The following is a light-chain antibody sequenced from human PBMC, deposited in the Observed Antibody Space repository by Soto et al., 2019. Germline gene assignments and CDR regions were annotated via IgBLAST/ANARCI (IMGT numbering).Light chain of an antibody. Sequence: EIVMTQSPLTLPVTPGEPASISCRSSQSLLYNNTYNYLDWYVQKPGQSPQLLIYFGSNRAPGVPDGFSGSGSGTDFTLKINRVEAEHVGTYDCMQALQSLTFGQGTRLEIQ. J-gene: IGKJ5*01. CDR2: FGS. CDR3: MQALQSLT. V-gene: IGKV2-28*01. CDR1: QSLLYNNTYNY.